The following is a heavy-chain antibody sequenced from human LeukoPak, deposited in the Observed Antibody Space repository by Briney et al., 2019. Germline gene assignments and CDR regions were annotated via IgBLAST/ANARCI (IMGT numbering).Heavy chain of an antibody. D-gene: IGHD6-13*01. V-gene: IGHV3-53*01. CDR1: GFTFSSYA. CDR2: IYSGGST. Sequence: GGSLRLSCAASGFTFSSYAMSWVRQAPGKGLEWVSVIYSGGSTYYADSVKGRFTISRDNSKNTLYLQMNSLRAEDTAVYYCARVEVEVAAGTRWFDPWGQGTLVTVPS. J-gene: IGHJ5*02. CDR3: ARVEVEVAAGTRWFDP.